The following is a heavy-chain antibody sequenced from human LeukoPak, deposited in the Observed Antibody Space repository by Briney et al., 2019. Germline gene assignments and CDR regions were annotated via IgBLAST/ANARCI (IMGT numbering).Heavy chain of an antibody. D-gene: IGHD1-1*01. J-gene: IGHJ5*02. CDR3: ARDYTGTTGTNWFDP. V-gene: IGHV1-69*01. Sequence: SVKVSCKASGGTFSSYAISWVRQAPGQGLEWMGGIIPIFGTANYAQKFQGRVAITADESTSTAYMELSSLRSEDTAVYYCARDYTGTTGTNWFDPWGQGTLVTVSS. CDR1: GGTFSSYA. CDR2: IIPIFGTA.